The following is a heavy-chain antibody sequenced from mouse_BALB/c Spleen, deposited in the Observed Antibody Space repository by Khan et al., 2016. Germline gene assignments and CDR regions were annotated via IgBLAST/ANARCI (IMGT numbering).Heavy chain of an antibody. D-gene: IGHD1-2*01. V-gene: IGHV3-2*02. J-gene: IGHJ3*01. CDR3: ALLRLAY. CDR1: GYSITSDYA. CDR2: IGYSGST. Sequence: EVQLQESGPGLVKPSQSLSLTCTVTGYSITSDYAWNWIRQFPGNKLEWMGYIGYSGSTSYNPSLKSRISITRDQSKNQFFLQLNSVTTEDTATYCCALLRLAYWGQGTLLTVSA.